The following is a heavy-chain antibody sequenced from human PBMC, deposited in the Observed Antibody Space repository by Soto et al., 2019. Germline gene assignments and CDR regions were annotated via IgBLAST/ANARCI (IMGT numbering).Heavy chain of an antibody. CDR2: ISGSGGST. Sequence: GGSLRLSCAASGFTFSSYAMSWVRQAPGKGLEWVSAISGSGGSTYYADSVKGRFTISRDNSKNTLYLQMNSLRAEDTAVYYCAKERGVSGSYSNYYYGMDVWGQGTTVTVSS. CDR3: AKERGVSGSYSNYYYGMDV. V-gene: IGHV3-23*01. CDR1: GFTFSSYA. D-gene: IGHD1-26*01. J-gene: IGHJ6*02.